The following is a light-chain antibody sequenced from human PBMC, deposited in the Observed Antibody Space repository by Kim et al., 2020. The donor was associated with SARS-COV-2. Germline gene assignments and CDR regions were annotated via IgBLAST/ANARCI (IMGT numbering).Light chain of an antibody. CDR1: SSDVGAYNY. V-gene: IGLV2-14*03. Sequence: PGQAITISCTGTSSDVGAYNYVSWYQQHPGKAPKLMIYDVSNRPSGVSNRFSGSKSGNTASLTISGLRAEDEADYYYSSYTSSSRVFGTGTKVTVL. CDR2: DVS. J-gene: IGLJ1*01. CDR3: SSYTSSSRV.